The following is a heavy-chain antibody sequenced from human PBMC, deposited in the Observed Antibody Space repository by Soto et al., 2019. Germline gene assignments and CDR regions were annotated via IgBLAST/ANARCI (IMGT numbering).Heavy chain of an antibody. Sequence: SDTLSLTCSFSSDSLNGGLYYLRWIRQHPGKGLEWIGYIYSNGDTYYNPSLKSRVTISVDTSKNQFSLNLTSVTGADTAVYYCARRGGSSSGYYYYAFDVWGQGTKVNVS. CDR3: ARRGGSSSGYYYYAFDV. CDR2: IYSNGDT. V-gene: IGHV4-31*03. CDR1: SDSLNGGLYY. D-gene: IGHD6-6*01. J-gene: IGHJ6*02.